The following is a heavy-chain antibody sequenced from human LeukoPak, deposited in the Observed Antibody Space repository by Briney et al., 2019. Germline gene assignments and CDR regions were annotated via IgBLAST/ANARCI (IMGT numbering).Heavy chain of an antibody. CDR3: AKSAGYRQWLGY. D-gene: IGHD6-19*01. CDR2: IRYDGSNK. CDR1: GFTFSSYG. Sequence: GGSLRLSCAASGFTFSSYGMHWVRQAPGKGLEWVAFIRYDGSNKYYADSVKGRFTISRDNSKNTPYLQMNSLRAEDTAVYYCAKSAGYRQWLGYWGQGTLVTVSS. J-gene: IGHJ4*02. V-gene: IGHV3-30*02.